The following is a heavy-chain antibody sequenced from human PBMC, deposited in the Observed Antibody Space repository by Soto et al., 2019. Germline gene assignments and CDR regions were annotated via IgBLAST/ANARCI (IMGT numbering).Heavy chain of an antibody. Sequence: ASVKVSCKASGYTFTSYVISWVRHAPGQGLEWMGWISAYNGNTNYAQKLQGRVTMTTDTSTSTAYMELRSLRSDDTAVYYCARGRYIVATILSYMDVWGKGTTVTVSS. CDR3: ARGRYIVATILSYMDV. CDR1: GYTFTSYV. D-gene: IGHD5-12*01. J-gene: IGHJ6*03. CDR2: ISAYNGNT. V-gene: IGHV1-18*01.